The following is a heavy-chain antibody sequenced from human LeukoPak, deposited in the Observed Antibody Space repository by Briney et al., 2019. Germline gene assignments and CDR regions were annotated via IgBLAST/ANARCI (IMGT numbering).Heavy chain of an antibody. V-gene: IGHV1-2*02. CDR2: INPNSGGT. Sequence: ASVKVSCKASGYTFTGYYMHWVRQAPGQGLEWTGWINPNSGGTDYAQKFQGRVTMTRDTSISTAYMELSRLRSDDTAVYYCVRAGYCSGGSCYGTVVDAFDIWGQGTMVTVSS. J-gene: IGHJ3*02. D-gene: IGHD2-15*01. CDR1: GYTFTGYY. CDR3: VRAGYCSGGSCYGTVVDAFDI.